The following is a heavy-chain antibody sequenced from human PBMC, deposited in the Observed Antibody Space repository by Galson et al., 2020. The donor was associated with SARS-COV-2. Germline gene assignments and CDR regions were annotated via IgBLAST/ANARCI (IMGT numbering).Heavy chain of an antibody. CDR3: AKEFSEKSPTQPYYGMDV. CDR1: GFTFSTHA. V-gene: IGHV3-23*01. Sequence: GESLKISCTASGFTFSTHAMTWVRQAPGKGLEWVSAIGGSDFTTYYADSVKGRFTISRDNSQNTLYLQMNGLRADDTALYHCAKEFSEKSPTQPYYGMDVWGPGTTVSVSS. CDR2: IGGSDFTT. D-gene: IGHD3-3*01. J-gene: IGHJ6*02.